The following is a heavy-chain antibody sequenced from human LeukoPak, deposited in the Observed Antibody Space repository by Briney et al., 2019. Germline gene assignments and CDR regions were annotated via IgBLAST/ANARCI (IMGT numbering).Heavy chain of an antibody. CDR2: ISGSGGST. V-gene: IGHV3-23*01. J-gene: IGHJ4*02. Sequence: PGGSLRLSCAASGFTFTSYAMSWVRQTPGKGLEWVSAISGSGGSTYYADSVKGRFTISRDNSKNTLYLQMNSLRAEDTAVYYCAKGRQQWLDGFDYWGQGTLVTVSS. CDR3: AKGRQQWLDGFDY. D-gene: IGHD6-19*01. CDR1: GFTFTSYA.